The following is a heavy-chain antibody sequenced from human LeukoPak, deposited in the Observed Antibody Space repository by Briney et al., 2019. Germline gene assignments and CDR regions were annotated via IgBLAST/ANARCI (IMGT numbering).Heavy chain of an antibody. V-gene: IGHV3-30-3*01. CDR2: ISYDGSNK. J-gene: IGHJ6*02. D-gene: IGHD4-17*01. CDR3: AKGDYGDYPNRSYYYYYGMDV. Sequence: PGRSLRLSCAASGFTFSSYAMHWVRQAPGKGLEWVAVISYDGSNKYYADSVKGRFTISRDNSKNTLYLQMNSLRAEDTAVYYCAKGDYGDYPNRSYYYYYGMDVWGQGTTVTVSS. CDR1: GFTFSSYA.